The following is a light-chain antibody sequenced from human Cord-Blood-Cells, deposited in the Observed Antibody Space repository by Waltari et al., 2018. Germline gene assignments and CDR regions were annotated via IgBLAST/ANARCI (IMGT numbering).Light chain of an antibody. V-gene: IGKV1-5*03. CDR3: QQYNSYWT. Sequence: DIQMTQSPSTRSASVADRVTITCRASQSISSWLAWYQQKPGKAPKLLIYKASSLESGVPSRFSGSGSGTEFTLTISSLQPDDFATYYCQQYNSYWTFGQGTKVEIK. CDR1: QSISSW. CDR2: KAS. J-gene: IGKJ1*01.